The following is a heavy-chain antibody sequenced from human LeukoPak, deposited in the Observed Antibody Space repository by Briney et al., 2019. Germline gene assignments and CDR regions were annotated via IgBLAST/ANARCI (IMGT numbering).Heavy chain of an antibody. J-gene: IGHJ6*02. Sequence: GGSLRLSCAASGFTLSSYAMSWVRQAPGKGLEWVSAISGSGGSTYYADSVKGRFTISRDNSKNTLYLQMNSLRAEDTAVYYCAKTWFGDPTGYYYYGMDVWGQGTTVTVSS. CDR2: ISGSGGST. V-gene: IGHV3-23*01. D-gene: IGHD3-10*01. CDR1: GFTLSSYA. CDR3: AKTWFGDPTGYYYYGMDV.